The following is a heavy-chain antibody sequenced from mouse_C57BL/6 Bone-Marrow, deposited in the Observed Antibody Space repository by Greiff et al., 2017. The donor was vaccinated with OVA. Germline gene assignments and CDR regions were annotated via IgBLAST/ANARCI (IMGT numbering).Heavy chain of an antibody. Sequence: DVHLAESGGGLVQSGRSLRLSCATSGFTFSDFYMAWVRQAPGKGLEWIAASRNKANDYTTEYSASVKGRFIVSRDTSQSILYLQMNALRAEDTAIYYCARENYAMDYWGQGTSVTVSS. J-gene: IGHJ4*01. V-gene: IGHV7-1*01. CDR3: ARENYAMDY. CDR1: GFTFSDFY. CDR2: SRNKANDYTT.